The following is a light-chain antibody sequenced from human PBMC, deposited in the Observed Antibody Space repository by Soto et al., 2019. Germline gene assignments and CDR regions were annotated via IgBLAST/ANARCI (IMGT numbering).Light chain of an antibody. V-gene: IGKV3-20*01. CDR1: QSVSNNY. CDR3: QQYGTSVT. J-gene: IGKJ5*01. CDR2: GAS. Sequence: ENVLTQSPGTLSLSPGERATLSCGASQSVSNNYLAWYQQKPGQSPRLLIYGASTRATGIPDRFSGSVSGTDFTLIINSLDPDDFAVYFCQQYGTSVTFGQGTRLEIK.